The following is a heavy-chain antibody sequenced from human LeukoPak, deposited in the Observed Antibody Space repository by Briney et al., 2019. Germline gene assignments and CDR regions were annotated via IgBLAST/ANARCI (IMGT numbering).Heavy chain of an antibody. CDR2: IYYSGST. J-gene: IGHJ4*02. Sequence: PSETLSLTCTVSGGSISSYYWSWIRQPPGKGLEWIGYIYYSGSTNYNPSLMSRVTISVDTSKNQFSLKLSSVTAADTAVYYCARWSGYLDYWGQGTLVTVSS. V-gene: IGHV4-59*01. CDR3: ARWSGYLDY. D-gene: IGHD3-3*01. CDR1: GGSISSYY.